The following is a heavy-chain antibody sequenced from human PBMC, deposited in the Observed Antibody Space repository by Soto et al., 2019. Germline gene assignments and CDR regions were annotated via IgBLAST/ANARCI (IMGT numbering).Heavy chain of an antibody. CDR2: ISSSGSTI. CDR1: GFTVSSNY. CDR3: AGGTGWVHDY. V-gene: IGHV3-11*04. Sequence: GGSLRLSCAASGFTVSSNYMSWARQAPGKGLEWVANISSSGSTIYYADSMKGRFTISRDNAKNLVYLQTNSLRAEDTAVYYCAGGTGWVHDYWGQGTLVTVSS. J-gene: IGHJ4*02. D-gene: IGHD1-1*01.